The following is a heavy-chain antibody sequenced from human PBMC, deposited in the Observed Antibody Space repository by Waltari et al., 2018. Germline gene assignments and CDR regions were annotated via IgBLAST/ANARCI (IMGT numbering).Heavy chain of an antibody. J-gene: IGHJ4*02. D-gene: IGHD3-16*01. V-gene: IGHV3-21*01. Sequence: EVQLVESGGGLVKPGGSLRLSCDASGLTSSGYSMNWVRQAPGKGLEWVSSISGDSRFIYYADSVNGRFTISSDDAKNSLYLQMNSLRVEDTAVYYCARDRRGYFDYWGPGTLVSVSS. CDR2: ISGDSRFI. CDR3: ARDRRGYFDY. CDR1: GLTSSGYS.